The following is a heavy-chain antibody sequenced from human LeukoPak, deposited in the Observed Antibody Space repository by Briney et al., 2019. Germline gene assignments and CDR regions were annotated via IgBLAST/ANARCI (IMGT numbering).Heavy chain of an antibody. V-gene: IGHV3-23*01. J-gene: IGHJ4*02. CDR1: GFTFSNYG. CDR3: AKDLSYSSGWYFDY. Sequence: GGSLRLSCAASGFTFSNYGMSWVRQAQGKGLEWVSAISGSGGSTYYADSVKGRFTISRDNSKDTLYLQMNSLRAEDTAVYYCAKDLSYSSGWYFDYWGQGTLVTVSS. D-gene: IGHD6-19*01. CDR2: ISGSGGST.